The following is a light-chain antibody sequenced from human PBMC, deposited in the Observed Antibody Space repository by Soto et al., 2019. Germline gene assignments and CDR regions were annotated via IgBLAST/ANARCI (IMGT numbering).Light chain of an antibody. CDR1: QSVSNNN. J-gene: IGKJ1*01. CDR2: GTS. Sequence: IALTQSPGTRSLTPGERATLSCRASQSVSNNNLAWYQQKPGQAPRLLIYGTSNRATGIPHRFSGSGSGVAFTLTVSRLEHEDFGVYYCQQYGSSGTLGQGTNVDIK. CDR3: QQYGSSGT. V-gene: IGKV3-20*01.